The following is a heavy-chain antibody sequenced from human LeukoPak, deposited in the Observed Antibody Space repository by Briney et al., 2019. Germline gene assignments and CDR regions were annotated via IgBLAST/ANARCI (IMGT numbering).Heavy chain of an antibody. CDR1: GFTFSTYA. D-gene: IGHD3-10*01. CDR3: AVGSYYFDY. J-gene: IGHJ4*02. V-gene: IGHV3-23*01. Sequence: GGSLRLSCAASGFTFSTYAMNWVRQAPGKGLEWVSGISGSSASTYYADSVKGRFTISRDNSMNTLYVQMNSLRAEDTAVYYCAVGSYYFDYWGQGTLVTVSS. CDR2: ISGSSAST.